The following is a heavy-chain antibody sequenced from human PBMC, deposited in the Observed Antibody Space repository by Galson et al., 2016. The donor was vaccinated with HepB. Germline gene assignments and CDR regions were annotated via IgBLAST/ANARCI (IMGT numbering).Heavy chain of an antibody. J-gene: IGHJ4*02. Sequence: QSGAEVKMPGESLRISCKGSGYSFTNYWIAWVRQMPGKGLEWMGIIYPGDSDPRYSPSFQGQVTISADKSIRTAYLQWNSLKASDTAMYYCARSGDHGDHGTDFDYWGQGTLVKVSS. CDR1: GYSFTNYW. D-gene: IGHD4-17*01. V-gene: IGHV5-51*01. CDR2: IYPGDSDP. CDR3: ARSGDHGDHGTDFDY.